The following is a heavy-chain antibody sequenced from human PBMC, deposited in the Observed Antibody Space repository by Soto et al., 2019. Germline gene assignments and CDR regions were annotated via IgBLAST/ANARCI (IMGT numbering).Heavy chain of an antibody. J-gene: IGHJ4*02. Sequence: PSETLSLTCAVSGDSVTSVNYFWTWIRQPPGGGLEWIGYISNSGISKYNPSLKSRVAMSQDTSKNQCSLNLHSVTAADTAVYFCARGEGNAYYANHFDTWGQGALVTVSS. CDR3: ARGEGNAYYANHFDT. D-gene: IGHD3-3*01. V-gene: IGHV4-61*01. CDR1: GDSVTSVNYF. CDR2: ISNSGIS.